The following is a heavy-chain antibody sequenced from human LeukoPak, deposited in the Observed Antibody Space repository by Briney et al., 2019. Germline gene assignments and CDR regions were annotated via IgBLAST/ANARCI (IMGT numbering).Heavy chain of an antibody. Sequence: SETLSLTCAVYGGSFSGYYWSWIRQPPGKGLEWIGEINHSGSTNYNPSLKSRVTISVDTSKNQFSLKLSSVTAADTAVYYCARGSGYFDWLLSTYYYYYYMDVWGKGTTVTVS. J-gene: IGHJ6*03. D-gene: IGHD3-9*01. V-gene: IGHV4-34*01. CDR3: ARGSGYFDWLLSTYYYYYYMDV. CDR2: INHSGST. CDR1: GGSFSGYY.